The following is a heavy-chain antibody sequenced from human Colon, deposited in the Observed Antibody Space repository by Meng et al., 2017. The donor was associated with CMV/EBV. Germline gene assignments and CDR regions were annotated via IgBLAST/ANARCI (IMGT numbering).Heavy chain of an antibody. Sequence: GESLKISCKGSGYSFTSYWIGWVRQMPGKGLEWMGIIYPGDSDTRYSPSFQGQVTVSADKSISTAYLQWSSLKASDTAMYYCARHKGNYEEGGRAFDIWGQGTMVTVSS. D-gene: IGHD1-26*01. CDR3: ARHKGNYEEGGRAFDI. V-gene: IGHV5-51*01. J-gene: IGHJ3*02. CDR2: IYPGDSDT. CDR1: GYSFTSYW.